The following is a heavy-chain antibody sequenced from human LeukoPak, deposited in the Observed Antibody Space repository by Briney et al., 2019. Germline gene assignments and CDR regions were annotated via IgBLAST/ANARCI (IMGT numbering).Heavy chain of an antibody. V-gene: IGHV3-21*01. CDR2: ISSSSSYI. J-gene: IGHJ4*02. CDR3: ARDYYGSGSYPNPVPDY. CDR1: GFTFSSYS. Sequence: GGSLRLSCAASGFTFSSYSMNWVRQAPGKGLEWVSSISSSSSYIYYADSVKGRFTISRDNAKNSLYLQMNGLRAEDTAVYYCARDYYGSGSYPNPVPDYWGQGTLVTVSS. D-gene: IGHD3-10*01.